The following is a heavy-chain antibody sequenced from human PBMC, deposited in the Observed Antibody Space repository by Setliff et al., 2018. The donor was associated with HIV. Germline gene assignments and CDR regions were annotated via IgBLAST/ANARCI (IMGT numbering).Heavy chain of an antibody. CDR2: IYTGGNA. J-gene: IGHJ3*02. Sequence: SETLSLTCTVSGDSISSGSHYWSWIRQPAGKGLEWIGHIYTGGNANYNPSLQSRVTISVDTSKSQFSLMLGSMTAADTAVYYCARRGFSYGYADAFDIWGQGTMVTVSS. CDR1: GDSISSGSHY. CDR3: ARRGFSYGYADAFDI. D-gene: IGHD5-18*01. V-gene: IGHV4-61*09.